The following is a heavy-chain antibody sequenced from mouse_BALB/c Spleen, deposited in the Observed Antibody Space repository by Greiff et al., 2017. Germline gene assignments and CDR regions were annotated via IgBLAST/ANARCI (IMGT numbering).Heavy chain of an antibody. CDR1: GFSLTSYG. D-gene: IGHD2-3*01. Sequence: QVQLQQSGPGLVQPSQSLSITCTVSGFSLTSYGVHWVRQSPGKGLEWLGVIWSGGSTDYNAAFISRLSISKDNSKSQVFFKMNSLQANDTAIYYCARMDDDGRYFDVWGAGTTVTVSS. V-gene: IGHV2-2*02. CDR3: ARMDDDGRYFDV. J-gene: IGHJ1*01. CDR2: IWSGGST.